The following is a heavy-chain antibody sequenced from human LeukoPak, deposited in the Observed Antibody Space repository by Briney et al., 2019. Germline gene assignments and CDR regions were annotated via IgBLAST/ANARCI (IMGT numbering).Heavy chain of an antibody. J-gene: IGHJ4*02. V-gene: IGHV3-30*02. D-gene: IGHD6-19*01. CDR1: GFIFSNYG. Sequence: GGSLRLSCAASGFIFSNYGMHWVRQAPGKGLEWLTFIRYDGSDKYYADSVKGRFTISRDNSKNTLYLQMNSLRAEDTAVYYCARGHSGWYDYWGQGTLVTVSS. CDR3: ARGHSGWYDY. CDR2: IRYDGSDK.